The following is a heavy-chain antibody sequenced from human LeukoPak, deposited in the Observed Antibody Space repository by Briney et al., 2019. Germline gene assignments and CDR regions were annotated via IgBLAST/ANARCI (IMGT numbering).Heavy chain of an antibody. J-gene: IGHJ3*02. CDR1: GFTFSNFW. CDR3: ALLPPDSFDI. Sequence: GGSLRLSCAASGFTFSNFWIHWVRQVPGKGLVWVSRINADGSSTSYADSVKGRFTVSRDSAKNMLHLQMNSLTDDDTAVYYCALLPPDSFDIWGQGTMVTVSS. CDR2: INADGSST. V-gene: IGHV3-74*01. D-gene: IGHD3-10*01.